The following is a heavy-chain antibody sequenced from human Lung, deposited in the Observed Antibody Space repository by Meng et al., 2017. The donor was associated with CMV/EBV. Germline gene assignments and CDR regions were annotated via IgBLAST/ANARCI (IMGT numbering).Heavy chain of an antibody. CDR2: ISSRSSYI. CDR1: GFTFSSYS. D-gene: IGHD2-2*01. V-gene: IGHV3-21*01. CDR3: AREFCSSSSCYPPDV. J-gene: IGHJ6*02. Sequence: GGSXRLXCAASGFTFSSYSVNWVRQAPGKGLEWVSSISSRSSYIYYADSVKGRFTISSDDAKNSLYLQMNSLRAEDTAVYYCAREFCSSSSCYPPDVWVQGTTVTVAS.